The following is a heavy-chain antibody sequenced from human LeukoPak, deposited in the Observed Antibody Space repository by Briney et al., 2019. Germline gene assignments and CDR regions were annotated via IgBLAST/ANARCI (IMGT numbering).Heavy chain of an antibody. V-gene: IGHV4-4*07. CDR2: IYPSGDT. CDR3: ARGFYYGLGMVWFDP. Sequence: SSETLSLTCGVSGGSISSYYWSWIRQPAGKGLEWIGRIYPSGDTNYSPSLKSRVTMSADTSKNQFSLKLSSVTAADTAVYYCARGFYYGLGMVWFDPWGQGTLVTVSS. D-gene: IGHD3-10*01. J-gene: IGHJ5*02. CDR1: GGSISSYY.